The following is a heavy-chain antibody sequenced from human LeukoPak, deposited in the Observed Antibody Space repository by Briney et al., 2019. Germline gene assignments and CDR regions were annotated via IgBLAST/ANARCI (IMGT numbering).Heavy chain of an antibody. V-gene: IGHV3-15*01. Sequence: GGSLGLSCAASGFTFSNVWMSWVRQAPGKGLEWVGRIKSKADGGTTDYAAPVKGRFTISRDDSKNTLYLQMNSLKTEDTAVYFCTTPGTYYDILTGYPLTRFWGQGTLVTVSS. J-gene: IGHJ4*02. CDR1: GFTFSNVW. CDR2: IKSKADGGTT. D-gene: IGHD3-9*01. CDR3: TTPGTYYDILTGYPLTRF.